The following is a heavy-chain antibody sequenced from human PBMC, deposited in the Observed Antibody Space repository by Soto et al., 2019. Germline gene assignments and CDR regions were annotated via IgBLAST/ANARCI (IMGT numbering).Heavy chain of an antibody. J-gene: IGHJ4*02. CDR1: GGSISSSNW. D-gene: IGHD3-3*01. V-gene: IGHV4-4*02. CDR3: ARVSSDFGVVMDFDY. CDR2: IYHSGST. Sequence: QVQLQESGPGLVKPSGTLSLTCAVSGGSISSSNWWSWVRQPPGKGLEWIGEIYHSGSTNYNPSLKSRVTIAVDKSKNQCSLKLSSVTAADTAVYYCARVSSDFGVVMDFDYWGQGTLVTVSS.